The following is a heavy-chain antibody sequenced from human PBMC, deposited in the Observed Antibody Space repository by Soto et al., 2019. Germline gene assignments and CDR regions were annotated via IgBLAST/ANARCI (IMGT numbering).Heavy chain of an antibody. J-gene: IGHJ6*02. D-gene: IGHD3-10*01. V-gene: IGHV4-30-4*01. CDR2: IFHSGST. Sequence: PSKTLSLTCTVSGGSINSGDYYWTWVRQPPGKGLEWIGNIFHSGSTYYTPSLQSRVTISLDTSKNHFSLKLSSVTPADTAVYYCARDRYYGSGTYYNFYSGMDVWGQGTTVTVSS. CDR1: GGSINSGDYY. CDR3: ARDRYYGSGTYYNFYSGMDV.